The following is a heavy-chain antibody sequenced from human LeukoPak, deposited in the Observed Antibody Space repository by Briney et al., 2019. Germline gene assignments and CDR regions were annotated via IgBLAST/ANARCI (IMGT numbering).Heavy chain of an antibody. CDR2: INPNSGGT. CDR1: GYTFTAYY. D-gene: IGHD2-15*01. J-gene: IGHJ5*02. CDR3: ARSDSYTWFDP. V-gene: IGHV1-2*02. Sequence: ASVKVSCKGSGYTFTAYYMHWVRQAPGQGLEWMGWINPNSGGTNYAQKFQGRVTMTRDTSISTVYVELSRLRSDDTAVYYCARSDSYTWFDPWGQGTLVTVSS.